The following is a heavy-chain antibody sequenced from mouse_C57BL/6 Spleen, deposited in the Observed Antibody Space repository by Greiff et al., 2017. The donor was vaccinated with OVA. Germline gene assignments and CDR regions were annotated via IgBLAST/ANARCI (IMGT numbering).Heavy chain of an antibody. V-gene: IGHV1-69*01. CDR2: IDPSDSYT. Sequence: QVQLQQPGAELVRPGSSVKLSCKASGYTFTSYWMHWVKQRPGQGLEWIGEIDPSDSYTNYNQKFKGKSTLTVDKSSSTAYMQLSSLTSEDSAVYYCARGDDGYAMDYWGQGTSVTVSS. J-gene: IGHJ4*01. CDR1: GYTFTSYW. D-gene: IGHD2-3*01. CDR3: ARGDDGYAMDY.